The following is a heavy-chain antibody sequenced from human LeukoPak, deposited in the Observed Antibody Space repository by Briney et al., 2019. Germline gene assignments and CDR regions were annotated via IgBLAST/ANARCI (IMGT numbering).Heavy chain of an antibody. CDR2: IKEDGSEK. CDR3: VRGGGY. CDR1: GFKFSNHW. J-gene: IGHJ4*02. D-gene: IGHD3-16*01. Sequence: PGGSLRLSCAASGFKFSNHWMHWVRQAPGKGLELVANIKEDGSEKYYVDSVKGRFTISRDNAKNSLCLQMNSLRAEDTAIYYCVRGGGYWGQGTLVTVSS. V-gene: IGHV3-7*05.